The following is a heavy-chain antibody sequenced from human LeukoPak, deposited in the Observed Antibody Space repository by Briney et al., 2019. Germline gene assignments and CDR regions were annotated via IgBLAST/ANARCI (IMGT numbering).Heavy chain of an antibody. V-gene: IGHV3-74*01. D-gene: IGHD2-8*01. J-gene: IGHJ4*02. CDR3: VRGVWGDRDSYFDY. CDR2: INTDGRST. CDR1: GFTFSSYW. Sequence: GGSLRLSCAASGFTFSSYWMHWVRQAPGKGLVWVSRINTDGRSTSYADSLKGRFTVSRDNAKNTLFLQMNSLRDEDTAAYYCVRGVWGDRDSYFDYWGQGALVTVSS.